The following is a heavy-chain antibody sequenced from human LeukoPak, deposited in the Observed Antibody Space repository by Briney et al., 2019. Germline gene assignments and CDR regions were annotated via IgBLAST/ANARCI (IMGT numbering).Heavy chain of an antibody. D-gene: IGHD6-19*01. V-gene: IGHV3-30*04. CDR1: GFTFSSYA. CDR2: ISYDGSNK. CDR3: ARSSRAVAGQFDH. Sequence: PGGPLRLSCAASGFTFSSYAMHWVRQAPGKGLEWVAVISYDGSNKYYADSVKGRFTISRDNSKNTLYLQMNSLRAEDTAVYYCARSSRAVAGQFDHWGQGTLVTVSS. J-gene: IGHJ4*02.